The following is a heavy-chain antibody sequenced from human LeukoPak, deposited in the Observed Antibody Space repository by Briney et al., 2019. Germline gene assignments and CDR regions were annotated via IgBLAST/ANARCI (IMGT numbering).Heavy chain of an antibody. CDR2: IYYSGST. CDR1: GGSISSYY. CDR3: ARDAVADNRYYYGMDV. J-gene: IGHJ6*02. D-gene: IGHD6-19*01. V-gene: IGHV4-59*01. Sequence: SETLSLTCTVSGGSISSYYWSWIRQPPGKGLEWIGYIYYSGSTNYNPSLKSRVTISVDTSKNQFSLKLSSVTAADTAVYYCARDAVADNRYYYGMDVWGQGTTVTVSS.